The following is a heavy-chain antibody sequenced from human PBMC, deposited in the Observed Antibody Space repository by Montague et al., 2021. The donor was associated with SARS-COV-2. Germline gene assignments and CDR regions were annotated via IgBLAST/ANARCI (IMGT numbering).Heavy chain of an antibody. V-gene: IGHV4-61*02. CDR3: ARDPLYYYDSGGLLLDWYFDL. D-gene: IGHD3-22*01. J-gene: IGHJ2*01. CDR2: IYTSGST. CDR1: GDSISSGSYY. Sequence: TLSLTCTVSGDSISSGSYYWSWIRQPAGKGLEWIGRIYTSGSTNYNPSLKSRVTISVDTSKNQFSLELSSVTAADTAVYYCARDPLYYYDSGGLLLDWYFDLWGRGTLVTVSS.